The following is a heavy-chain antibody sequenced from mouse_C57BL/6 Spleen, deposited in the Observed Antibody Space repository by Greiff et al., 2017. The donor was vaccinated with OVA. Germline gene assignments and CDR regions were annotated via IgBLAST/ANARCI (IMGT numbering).Heavy chain of an antibody. J-gene: IGHJ4*01. CDR1: GFTFSSYA. V-gene: IGHV5-4*01. Sequence: EVMLVESGGGLVKPGGSLKLSCAASGFTFSSYAMSWVRQTPEKRLEWVATISDGGSYTYYPDNVKGRFTISRDNAKNNLYLQMSHLKSEDTAMYYCAREGFKAMDYWGQGTSVTVSS. CDR3: AREGFKAMDY. CDR2: ISDGGSYT.